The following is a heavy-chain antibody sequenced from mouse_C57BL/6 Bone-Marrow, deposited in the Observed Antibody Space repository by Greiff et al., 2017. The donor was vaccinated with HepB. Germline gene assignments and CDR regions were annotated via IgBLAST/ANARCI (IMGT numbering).Heavy chain of an antibody. CDR2: ISDGGSYT. Sequence: VQLKESGGGLVKPGGSLKLSCAASGFTFSSYAMSWVRQTPEKRLEWVATISDGGSYTYYPANVKGRFTISRDNAKNNLYLQMSHLKSEDTAMYYCARSSLRSFAYWGQGTLVTVSA. CDR1: GFTFSSYA. D-gene: IGHD1-1*01. V-gene: IGHV5-4*01. J-gene: IGHJ3*01. CDR3: ARSSLRSFAY.